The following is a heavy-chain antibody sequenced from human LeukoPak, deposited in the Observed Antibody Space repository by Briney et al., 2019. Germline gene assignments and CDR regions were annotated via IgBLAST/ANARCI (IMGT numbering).Heavy chain of an antibody. D-gene: IGHD6-19*01. Sequence: PSETLSLTCTVSGGSISSSSYYWGWIRQPPGKGLEWIGSIYYSGSTYYNPSLKSRVTISVNTSKNQFSLKMSSVTAADTAVYYCARTLYSSGWYSDYWGQGTPVTVSS. CDR2: IYYSGST. CDR1: GGSISSSSYY. V-gene: IGHV4-39*01. CDR3: ARTLYSSGWYSDY. J-gene: IGHJ4*02.